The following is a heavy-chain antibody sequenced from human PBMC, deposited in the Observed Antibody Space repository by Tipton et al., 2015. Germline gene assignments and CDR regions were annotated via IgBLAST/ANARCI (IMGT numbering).Heavy chain of an antibody. D-gene: IGHD4-17*01. V-gene: IGHV5-51*01. J-gene: IGHJ4*02. CDR2: IYPGDSDT. CDR3: ARLRKGDGDYAIDY. Sequence: QLVQSGAEVKKAGESLKISCKGSGYRFTDYWIAWVRQMPGKGLEWMGIIYPGDSDTRYSPSFEGQVTISADKSISIAYLQWSSLKASDTAMYYCARLRKGDGDYAIDYWGPGSLGTVSS. CDR1: GYRFTDYW.